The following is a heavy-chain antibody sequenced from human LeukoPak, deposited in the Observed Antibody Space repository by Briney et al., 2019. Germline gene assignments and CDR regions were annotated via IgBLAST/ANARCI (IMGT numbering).Heavy chain of an antibody. J-gene: IGHJ4*02. V-gene: IGHV4-59*01. CDR3: ARGNKYSNSWYKY. CDR1: GGSITSYY. D-gene: IGHD6-13*01. CDR2: ISGSGST. Sequence: PSETLSLTCTVSGGSITSYYWSWIRQPPGKGLEWIGYISGSGSTNYNPSLKSRVTISVDTSKNHLSLKLNSVTAADTAVYYCARGNKYSNSWYKYWGQGTLVTVSS.